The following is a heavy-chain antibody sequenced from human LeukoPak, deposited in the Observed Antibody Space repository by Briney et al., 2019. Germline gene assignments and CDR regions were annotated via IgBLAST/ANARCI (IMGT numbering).Heavy chain of an antibody. D-gene: IGHD6-6*01. J-gene: IGHJ6*03. V-gene: IGHV3-74*01. CDR2: INNDESRT. CDR1: GFIFSGYW. CDR3: ARSASRAARYEAYYYYYMDV. Sequence: GGSLRLSCAASGFIFSGYWMHWVRQAPGKGLEWVSRINNDESRTNYADSVKGRFTISRDNAKNTLYLQMNSLRAEDTAVYFCARSASRAARYEAYYYYYMDVWGKGTTVTVSS.